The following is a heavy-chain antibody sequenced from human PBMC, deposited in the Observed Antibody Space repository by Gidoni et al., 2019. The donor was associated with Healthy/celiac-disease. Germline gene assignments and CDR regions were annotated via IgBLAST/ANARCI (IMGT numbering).Heavy chain of an antibody. D-gene: IGHD2-15*01. CDR3: ARYCSGGSFHGHDY. J-gene: IGHJ4*02. CDR2: MNPNSGNT. CDR1: GYTFTSYD. Sequence: QVQLLQSGAEVTKPGASVKVSCKASGYTFTSYDINWVRQAAGQGLEWMGWMNPNSGNTGYAQKFQGRVTMTRNTSISTAYMELSSLRSEDTAVYYCARYCSGGSFHGHDYWGQGTLVTVSS. V-gene: IGHV1-8*01.